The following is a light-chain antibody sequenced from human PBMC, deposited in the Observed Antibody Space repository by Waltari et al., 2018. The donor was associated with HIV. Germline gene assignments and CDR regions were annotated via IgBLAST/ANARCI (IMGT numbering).Light chain of an antibody. Sequence: DIQMTQSPSSLSASIGDTVTIPCRASQDISNSVSWLQQQPGKVPQLLVHGAFILQIGFLSRFSCSGAGTHYTLTISVIQSDDFASYFCQQYYGVPLTFGGGTRVDI. CDR3: QQYYGVPLT. CDR2: GAF. V-gene: IGKV1-NL1*01. CDR1: QDISNS. J-gene: IGKJ4*01.